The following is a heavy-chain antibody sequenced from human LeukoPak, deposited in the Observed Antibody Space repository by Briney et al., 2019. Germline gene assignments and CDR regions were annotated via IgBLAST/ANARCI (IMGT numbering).Heavy chain of an antibody. CDR3: AKDARGSPSTFDY. CDR2: IRYDGSNK. Sequence: GGSLRLSCAASGFTFSSYGMHWVRQAPGKGLEWVAFIRYDGSNKFYADSVKGRFTISRDNSKNTLYLQMNSLRAEDTAVYYCAKDARGSPSTFDYWGQGTLDTVSS. V-gene: IGHV3-30*02. CDR1: GFTFSSYG. D-gene: IGHD1-26*01. J-gene: IGHJ4*02.